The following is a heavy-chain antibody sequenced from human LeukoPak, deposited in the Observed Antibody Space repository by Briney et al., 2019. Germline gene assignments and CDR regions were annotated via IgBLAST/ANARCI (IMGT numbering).Heavy chain of an antibody. CDR2: ISSGGTPI. CDR1: GFTFSSYE. J-gene: IGHJ4*02. Sequence: PGGSLRLSCVASGFTFSSYEMDWVRQAPGKGLEWVSYISSGGTPIYYADSVKGRFTISRDNAKNSLYLQMSSLRAEDTAIYYCARAYYSTWYFDHWGQGALVTVSS. V-gene: IGHV3-48*03. CDR3: ARAYYSTWYFDH. D-gene: IGHD6-13*01.